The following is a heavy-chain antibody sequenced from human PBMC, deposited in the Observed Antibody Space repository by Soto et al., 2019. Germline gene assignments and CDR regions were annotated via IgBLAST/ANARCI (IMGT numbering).Heavy chain of an antibody. J-gene: IGHJ5*02. D-gene: IGHD6-19*01. Sequence: EVQLLESGGGLVQPGGSLRLSCAASGFTFSSYAMTWVRQAPGKGLEWVSVISGSGGSAQYADSVRGRFTISRDNAWDTVYLHMNSLRVEDTAIYYCAKDLISSGWSTWFDPRGQGTRVTVSS. CDR1: GFTFSSYA. CDR3: AKDLISSGWSTWFDP. V-gene: IGHV3-23*01. CDR2: ISGSGGSA.